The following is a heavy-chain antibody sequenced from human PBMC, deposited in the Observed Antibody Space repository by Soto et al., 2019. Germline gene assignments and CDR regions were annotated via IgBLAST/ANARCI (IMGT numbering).Heavy chain of an antibody. V-gene: IGHV4-31*03. CDR2: IYYSGGP. Sequence: SETLSLTCTVSGDSISSSGYFWGWIRQHPGKGLEYIGYIYYSGGPYYNPSLKSRVTISVDASNIQFSLKLSSVTAADTAIYYCARSTTALAFDIWGQGTMVTV. CDR3: ARSTTALAFDI. J-gene: IGHJ3*02. CDR1: GDSISSSGYF.